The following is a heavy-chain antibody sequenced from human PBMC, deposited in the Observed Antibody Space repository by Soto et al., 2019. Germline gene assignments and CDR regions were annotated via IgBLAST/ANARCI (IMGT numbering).Heavy chain of an antibody. CDR1: GFTFSSYG. D-gene: IGHD3-16*01. V-gene: IGHV3-33*01. CDR3: ARGGGPTAVWGY. CDR2: IWYDGSNK. J-gene: IGHJ4*02. Sequence: QVQLVESGGGVVQPGRSLRLSCAASGFTFSSYGMHWVRQAPGKGLEWVAVIWYDGSNKYYADSVTGRFTISRDNSKNTLYLQMNSLRAEDTAVYYCARGGGPTAVWGYWGQGTLVTVSS.